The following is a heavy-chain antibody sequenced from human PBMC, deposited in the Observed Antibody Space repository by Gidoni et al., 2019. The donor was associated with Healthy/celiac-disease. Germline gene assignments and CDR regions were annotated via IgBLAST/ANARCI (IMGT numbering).Heavy chain of an antibody. CDR2: IYYSGST. V-gene: IGHV4-59*01. D-gene: IGHD6-13*01. J-gene: IGHJ5*02. Sequence: QVQLQESGPGLVQPSATLSLTCTVSGGSISSYYWSWIRQPPGKGLEWIGYIYYSGSTNYNPSLKSRVTISVDTSKNQFSLKLSSVTAADTAVYYCAREIAAAENWFDPWGQGTLVTVSS. CDR1: GGSISSYY. CDR3: AREIAAAENWFDP.